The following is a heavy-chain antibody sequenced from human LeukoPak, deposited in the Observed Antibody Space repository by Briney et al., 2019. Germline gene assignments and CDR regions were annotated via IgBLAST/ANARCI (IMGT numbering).Heavy chain of an antibody. J-gene: IGHJ4*02. CDR2: INHSGST. Sequence: SETLSLTCAVYGGSFSGYYWSWIRQPPGKGLEWIGEINHSGSTNYNPSLKSRVTISVDTSKNQFSLKLSSVTAADTAVYYCARARPFYYYGSGSYFPYWGQGTLVTVSS. V-gene: IGHV4-34*01. CDR3: ARARPFYYYGSGSYFPY. D-gene: IGHD3-10*01. CDR1: GGSFSGYY.